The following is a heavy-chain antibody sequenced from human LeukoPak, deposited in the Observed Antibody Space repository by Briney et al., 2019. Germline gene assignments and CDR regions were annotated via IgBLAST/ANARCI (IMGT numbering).Heavy chain of an antibody. D-gene: IGHD5-12*01. Sequence: ASVEVSCKASGFTFTSYYVHWVRQAPGQGLEWMGIINPSGGSTSYAQKFQGRVTMTRDTSTSTVYMELSSLRSEDTAVYYCARVPDIVATTEADAFDIWGQGTMVTVSS. V-gene: IGHV1-46*01. CDR1: GFTFTSYY. J-gene: IGHJ3*02. CDR2: INPSGGST. CDR3: ARVPDIVATTEADAFDI.